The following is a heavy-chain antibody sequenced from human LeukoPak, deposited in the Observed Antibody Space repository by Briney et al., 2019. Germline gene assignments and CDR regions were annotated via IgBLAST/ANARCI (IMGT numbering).Heavy chain of an antibody. CDR1: GYTFTSYY. D-gene: IGHD5-18*01. CDR3: ARDRRRGYSYGYEEC. Sequence: ASVKVSCKASGYTFTSYYMHWVRQAPGQGLEWMGIINPSGGSTSYAQKFQGRVTMTRDTSTSTVYMELSSLRSEDTAVYYCARDRRRGYSYGYEECWGQGTLVTVSS. CDR2: INPSGGST. V-gene: IGHV1-46*01. J-gene: IGHJ4*02.